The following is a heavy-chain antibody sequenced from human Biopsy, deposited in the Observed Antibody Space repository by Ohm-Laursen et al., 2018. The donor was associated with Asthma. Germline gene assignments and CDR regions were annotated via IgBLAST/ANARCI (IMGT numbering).Heavy chain of an antibody. CDR2: IYYSGTT. D-gene: IGHD6-13*01. CDR3: VRGSSSWHHGPFHYYYGLDV. J-gene: IGHJ6*02. V-gene: IGHV4-39*01. Sequence: SQTLSLTCTVSGGSITSSSYYWGWIRQPPGRGLEWIGSIYYSGTTYCNPSLESRVTVSADTSKNQFSLKLTSVTAADTAVYYCVRGSSSWHHGPFHYYYGLDVWGQGTTATVSS. CDR1: GGSITSSSYY.